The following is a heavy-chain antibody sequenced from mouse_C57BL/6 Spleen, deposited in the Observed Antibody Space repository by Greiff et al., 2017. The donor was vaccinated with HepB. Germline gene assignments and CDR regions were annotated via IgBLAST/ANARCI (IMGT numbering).Heavy chain of an antibody. J-gene: IGHJ2*01. D-gene: IGHD6-5*01. CDR2: ISDGGSYT. V-gene: IGHV5-4*03. Sequence: EVKLMESGGGLVKPGGSLKLSCAASGFTFSSYAMSWVRQTPEKRLEWVATISDGGSYTYYPDNVKGRFTISRDNAKNNLYLQMSHLKSEDTAMYYCARGWRLFFDYWGQGTTLTVSS. CDR3: ARGWRLFFDY. CDR1: GFTFSSYA.